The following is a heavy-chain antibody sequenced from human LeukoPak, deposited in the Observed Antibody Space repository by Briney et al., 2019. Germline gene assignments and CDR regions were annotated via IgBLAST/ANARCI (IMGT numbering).Heavy chain of an antibody. CDR2: ITGSGGST. J-gene: IGHJ4*02. CDR3: AKGGLGESSLNNFDY. V-gene: IGHV3-23*01. D-gene: IGHD3-16*02. Sequence: AGKSLRLSCAASGFTFSSYAMNWVRQAPGKGLEWVSTITGSGGSTYYTDSVKGRLTISRDNSKNTLYLQMNSLRPEDTAVYYCAKGGLGESSLNNFDYWGQGTLVTVSS. CDR1: GFTFSSYA.